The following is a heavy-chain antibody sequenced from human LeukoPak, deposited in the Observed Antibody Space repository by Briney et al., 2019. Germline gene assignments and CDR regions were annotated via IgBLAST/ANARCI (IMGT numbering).Heavy chain of an antibody. V-gene: IGHV3-30*01. CDR3: ARVDSSGWLGFDP. Sequence: GGSLRLSCAASGFTFSSYAMHWVRQAPGKGLEWVAVISYGGSNKYYADSVKGRFTISRDNSKNTLYLQMNSLRAEDTAVYYCARVDSSGWLGFDPWGQGTLVTVSS. J-gene: IGHJ5*02. CDR2: ISYGGSNK. CDR1: GFTFSSYA. D-gene: IGHD6-19*01.